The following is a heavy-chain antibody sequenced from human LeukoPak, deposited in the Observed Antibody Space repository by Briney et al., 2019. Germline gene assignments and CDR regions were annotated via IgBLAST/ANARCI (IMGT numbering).Heavy chain of an antibody. Sequence: SVKVSCKASGGTFSSYAISWVRQAPGQGLEWMGGIIPIFGTANYAQKFQGRVTITADESTSTAYMELSSLRSEDTAVYYCAPAAGHRRGFDPWGQGTLATVSS. D-gene: IGHD6-13*01. CDR2: IIPIFGTA. J-gene: IGHJ5*02. CDR1: GGTFSSYA. CDR3: APAAGHRRGFDP. V-gene: IGHV1-69*13.